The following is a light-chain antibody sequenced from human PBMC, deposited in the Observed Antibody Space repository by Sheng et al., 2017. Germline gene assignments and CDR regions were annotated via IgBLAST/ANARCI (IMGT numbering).Light chain of an antibody. CDR2: DAS. Sequence: EIVLTQSPATLSLSPGERATLSCRASQSVNSYLAWYQQKPGQAPRLLIYDASYRATGIPARFSGSGSGTEFTLTISSLQSEDFAVYYCQQYNNWPPSYSFGQGTKLEIK. CDR3: QQYNNWPPSYS. J-gene: IGKJ2*03. V-gene: IGKV3-11*01. CDR1: QSVNSY.